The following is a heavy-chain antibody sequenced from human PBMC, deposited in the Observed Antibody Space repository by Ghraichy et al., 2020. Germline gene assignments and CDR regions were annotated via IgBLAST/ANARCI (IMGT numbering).Heavy chain of an antibody. J-gene: IGHJ3*02. CDR1: GYTFTSYD. Sequence: ASVKVSCKASGYTFTSYDINWVRQATGQGLEWMGWMNPNSGNTGYAQKFQGRVTMTRNTSISTAYMELSSLRSEDTAVYYCARGTLRFLEWLFNSRGGAFDIWGQGTMVTVSS. V-gene: IGHV1-8*01. CDR2: MNPNSGNT. D-gene: IGHD3-3*01. CDR3: ARGTLRFLEWLFNSRGGAFDI.